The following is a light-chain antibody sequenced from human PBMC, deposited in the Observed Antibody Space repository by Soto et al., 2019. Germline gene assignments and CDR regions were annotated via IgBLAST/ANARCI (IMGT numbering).Light chain of an antibody. J-gene: IGKJ4*01. Sequence: DIQMTQSPSTLSASVGDRVTITCRASQSVRSWLAWYQQKPGRAPKFLIYDASSLESGVPSRFSGSGSGTGVTLTISNQQPDDVATYYCQQYDNYPLACGGGTNVEI. CDR3: QQYDNYPLA. CDR2: DAS. CDR1: QSVRSW. V-gene: IGKV1-5*01.